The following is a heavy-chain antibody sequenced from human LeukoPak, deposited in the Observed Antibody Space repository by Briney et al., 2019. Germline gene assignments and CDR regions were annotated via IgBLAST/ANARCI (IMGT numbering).Heavy chain of an antibody. V-gene: IGHV3-21*01. Sequence: AGGSLRLSCAASGFTFSSYSMNWVRQAPGKGLEWVSSISSSSYIYYADSVKGRFTISRDNAKNSLYLQMNSLRAEDTAVYYCARDSYSSSTSNWFDPWGQGTLVTVSS. CDR3: ARDSYSSSTSNWFDP. D-gene: IGHD6-6*01. CDR2: ISSSSYI. J-gene: IGHJ5*02. CDR1: GFTFSSYS.